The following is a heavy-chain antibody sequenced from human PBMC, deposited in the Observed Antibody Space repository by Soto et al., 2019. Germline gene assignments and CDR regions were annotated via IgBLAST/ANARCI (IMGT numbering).Heavy chain of an antibody. CDR3: ARGLEWELLLDAFDI. CDR2: IYYSGST. D-gene: IGHD1-26*01. CDR1: GGSITSGVYY. J-gene: IGHJ3*02. Sequence: QVQLQESGPGLVKPSQTLSLTCTVSGGSITSGVYYWSWIRQHPGKGLERIGYIYYSGSTFCNPSLKSRVTISVDTSKNQFSLKLSSVTAADTAVYFCARGLEWELLLDAFDIWGQGTMVTVSS. V-gene: IGHV4-31*03.